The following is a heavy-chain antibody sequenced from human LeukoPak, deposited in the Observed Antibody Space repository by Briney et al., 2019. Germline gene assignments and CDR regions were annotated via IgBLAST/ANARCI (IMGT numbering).Heavy chain of an antibody. CDR2: IYTSGST. CDR1: GGSISSYY. D-gene: IGHD5-12*01. V-gene: IGHV4-4*07. J-gene: IGHJ4*02. CDR3: ARGEKFVATITWYFDY. Sequence: PSETLSLTCTVSGGSISSYYWSWIRQPAGKGLEWIGRIYTSGSTNYNPSLKSRVTMSVGTSKNQFSLKLSSVTAADTAVYYCARGEKFVATITWYFDYWGQGTLVTVSS.